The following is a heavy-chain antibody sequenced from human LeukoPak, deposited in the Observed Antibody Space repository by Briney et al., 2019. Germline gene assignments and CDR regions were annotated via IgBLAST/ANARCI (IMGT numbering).Heavy chain of an antibody. V-gene: IGHV4-34*01. D-gene: IGHD2-15*01. CDR1: GGSFSCYY. CDR3: ARGKEDIVVVVAATRTTREFDP. Sequence: SETLSLTFAVYGGSFSCYYWSWIRQPPGKGREWIGEINHSGSTNYNPSLKSRVTISVDTSKNQFSLKLSSVTAADTAVYYCARGKEDIVVVVAATRTTREFDPWGQGTLVTVSS. J-gene: IGHJ5*02. CDR2: INHSGST.